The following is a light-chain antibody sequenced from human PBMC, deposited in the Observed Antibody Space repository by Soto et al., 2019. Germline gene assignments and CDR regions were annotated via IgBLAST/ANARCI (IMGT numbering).Light chain of an antibody. Sequence: QSVLTQPPSVSGAPGQRVTISCTGSSSYIGASYEVHWYQQLPGRAPKLLIYGNNNRPSGVPDRFSGSKSGTSGSLAITGLQAEDEADYYCQSYDSSLSGYVFGTGTKLTVL. CDR2: GNN. CDR1: SSYIGASYE. V-gene: IGLV1-40*01. CDR3: QSYDSSLSGYV. J-gene: IGLJ1*01.